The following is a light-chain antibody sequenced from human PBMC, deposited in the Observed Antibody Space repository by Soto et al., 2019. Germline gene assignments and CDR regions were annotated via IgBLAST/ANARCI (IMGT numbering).Light chain of an antibody. J-gene: IGKJ4*01. CDR2: GAS. CDR3: QQYNNWPPLT. V-gene: IGKV3-15*01. CDR1: QSVSSN. Sequence: EIVMTQSPATLSVSPGERATLSCRARQSVSSNLAWYQQKPGQPPRLLIYGASTRATGIPARFSGSGSGTEFTLTISSLQSEDFAVYYCQQYNNWPPLTFGGGTKVEIE.